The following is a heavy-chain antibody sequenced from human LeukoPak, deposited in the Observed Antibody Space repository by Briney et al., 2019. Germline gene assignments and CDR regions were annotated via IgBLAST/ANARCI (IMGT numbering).Heavy chain of an antibody. Sequence: PGGSPRLSCAASGFTFTTYWMHWVRQAPGKGLVWVLHINSDGSITSYADSVKGRFTISRDNAKNTLYLQMNSLRAEDTAVYYCARDAVDTANAVWGQGTTVTVSS. CDR2: INSDGSIT. D-gene: IGHD5-18*01. J-gene: IGHJ6*02. V-gene: IGHV3-74*01. CDR1: GFTFTTYW. CDR3: ARDAVDTANAV.